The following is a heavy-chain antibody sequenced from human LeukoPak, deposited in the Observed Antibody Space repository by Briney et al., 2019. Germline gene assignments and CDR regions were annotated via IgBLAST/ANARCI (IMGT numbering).Heavy chain of an antibody. CDR3: ARSEGTTVTMFDY. D-gene: IGHD4-17*01. V-gene: IGHV3-30-3*01. J-gene: IGHJ4*01. Sequence: GRSLRLSCAASGFTFSNYPMHWVRQAPGKGLEWVAVIPYDGSNNYYSDSVKGRFTISRDNSKNTLYLQMNSLRPEDTAVYYCARSEGTTVTMFDYWGHGTLVTVYS. CDR1: GFTFSNYP. CDR2: IPYDGSNN.